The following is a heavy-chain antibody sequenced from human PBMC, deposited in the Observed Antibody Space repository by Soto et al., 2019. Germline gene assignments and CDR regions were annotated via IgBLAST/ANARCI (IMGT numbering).Heavy chain of an antibody. CDR3: ASIQWGSSSHIAY. J-gene: IGHJ4*02. CDR2: VYSGGST. V-gene: IGHV3-66*01. CDR1: GFTVSSNY. Sequence: EVQLVESGGGLVQPGGSLRLSCAASGFTVSSNYMSWVRQAPGKGLEWVSVVYSGGSTYYADSVKGRFTISRDNSKNTLYLQMNSLRAEDTSVYYCASIQWGSSSHIAYLGQGTLVTVSS. D-gene: IGHD6-13*01.